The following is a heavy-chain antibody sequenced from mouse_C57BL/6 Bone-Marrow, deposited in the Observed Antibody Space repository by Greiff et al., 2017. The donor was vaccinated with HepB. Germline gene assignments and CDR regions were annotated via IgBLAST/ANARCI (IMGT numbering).Heavy chain of an antibody. J-gene: IGHJ2*01. CDR1: GFTFSSYA. D-gene: IGHD1-1*01. CDR3: ARVNRYRDYYGSRDY. Sequence: EVQVVESGGGLVKPGGSLKLSCAASGFTFSSYAMSWVRQTPEKRLEWVATISDGGSYTYYPDNVKGRFTISRDNAKNNLYLQMSHLKSEDTAMYYCARVNRYRDYYGSRDYWGQGTTLTVSS. CDR2: ISDGGSYT. V-gene: IGHV5-4*01.